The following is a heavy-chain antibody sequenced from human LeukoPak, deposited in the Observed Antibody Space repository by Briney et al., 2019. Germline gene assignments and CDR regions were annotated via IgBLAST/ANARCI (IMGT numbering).Heavy chain of an antibody. J-gene: IGHJ6*03. V-gene: IGHV4-59*01. Sequence: PSETLSLTCTVSGGSISSYYWSWIRQPPGKGLEWIGYIYYSGSTNYNPSLKSRVTISVDTSKNQFSLKLGSVTAADTAVYFCARDTPSSDYYYYMDVWGKGTTVTVSS. CDR1: GGSISSYY. CDR3: ARDTPSSDYYYYMDV. CDR2: IYYSGST.